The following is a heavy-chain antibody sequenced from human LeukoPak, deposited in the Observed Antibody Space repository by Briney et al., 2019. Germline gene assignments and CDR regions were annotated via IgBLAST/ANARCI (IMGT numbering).Heavy chain of an antibody. Sequence: PSQTLSLTCVVSGGSISSGGYSWSWIRQPPGKGLEWIGYIYYSGSTNYNPSLKSRVTISVDTSKNQFSLKLSSVTAADTAVYYCARGTVTRLAYWGQGTLVTVSS. CDR3: ARGTVTRLAY. V-gene: IGHV4-61*08. D-gene: IGHD4-17*01. CDR1: GGSISSGGYS. CDR2: IYYSGST. J-gene: IGHJ4*02.